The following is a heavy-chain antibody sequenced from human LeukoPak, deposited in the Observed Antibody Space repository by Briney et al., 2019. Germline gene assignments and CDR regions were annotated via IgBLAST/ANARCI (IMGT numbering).Heavy chain of an antibody. D-gene: IGHD6-13*01. CDR2: ISSSSSYI. CDR1: GFTFSSYS. V-gene: IGHV3-21*01. J-gene: IGHJ4*02. CDR3: AASYSSSWTRFDY. Sequence: GGSLRLSCAASGFTFSSYSMNWVRQAPGKGLEWVSSISSSSSYIYYADSVKGRFTISRDNSKNSRYLQMNSLRAEDTAVYYCAASYSSSWTRFDYWGQGTLVTVSS.